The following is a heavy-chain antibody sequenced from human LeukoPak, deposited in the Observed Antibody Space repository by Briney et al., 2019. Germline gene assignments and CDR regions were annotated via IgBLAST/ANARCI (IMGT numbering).Heavy chain of an antibody. CDR1: GFSLSNIRMC. Sequence: SGPTLVNPTETLTLTCTVSGFSLSNIRMCMSWIRQPPGKALEWLAHIYSDDGNSYSTSLKSRLTISKDTSKSQMVLTMTNMDPGDTATYYCARIVRDGYKTNWYFDLWGRGTLVTVSS. CDR2: IYSDDGN. D-gene: IGHD5-24*01. CDR3: ARIVRDGYKTNWYFDL. V-gene: IGHV2-26*01. J-gene: IGHJ2*01.